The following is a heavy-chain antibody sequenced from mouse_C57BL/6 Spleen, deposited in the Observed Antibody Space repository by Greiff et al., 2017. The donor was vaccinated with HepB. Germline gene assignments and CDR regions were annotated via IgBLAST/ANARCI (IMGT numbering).Heavy chain of an antibody. Sequence: DVMLVESGGDLVKPGGSLKLSCAASGFTFSSYGMSWVRQTPDKRLEWVATISSGGSYTYYPDSVKGRFTISRNNAKNTLYLQMSSLKSEDTAMYYCARHDGYYVGAMDYWGQGTSVTVSS. CDR3: ARHDGYYVGAMDY. D-gene: IGHD2-3*01. J-gene: IGHJ4*01. CDR1: GFTFSSYG. V-gene: IGHV5-6*02. CDR2: ISSGGSYT.